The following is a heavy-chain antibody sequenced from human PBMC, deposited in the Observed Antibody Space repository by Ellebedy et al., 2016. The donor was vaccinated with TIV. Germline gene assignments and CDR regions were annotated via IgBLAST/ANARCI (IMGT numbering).Heavy chain of an antibody. D-gene: IGHD3-10*01. Sequence: GESLKISCAASGFTFSNYVMAWVRQVPGKGLEWVSAMAEYDGRTFYADSVRGRFTISRDNAKNCLFLRMDSPRAEDTAVYFCARDRGERGVVSFFDFWGQGALVTVST. J-gene: IGHJ4*02. CDR3: ARDRGERGVVSFFDF. CDR1: GFTFSNYV. CDR2: MAEYDGRT. V-gene: IGHV3-23*01.